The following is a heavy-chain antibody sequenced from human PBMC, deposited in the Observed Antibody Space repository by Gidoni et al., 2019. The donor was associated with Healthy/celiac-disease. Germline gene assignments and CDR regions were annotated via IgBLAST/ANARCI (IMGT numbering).Heavy chain of an antibody. Sequence: QVQLQQWGAGLLKPSETLSLTCAVYGGSFSGYYWSWIRQPPGKGLEWIEEINHSGSTNYNPSHKRRVTISVDTYKNQCSLKRSAVTAEDTVVYYGARGRAARVPFDYWGQGTLVTVSS. CDR1: GGSFSGYY. V-gene: IGHV4-34*01. D-gene: IGHD6-6*01. J-gene: IGHJ4*02. CDR2: INHSGST. CDR3: ARGRAARVPFDY.